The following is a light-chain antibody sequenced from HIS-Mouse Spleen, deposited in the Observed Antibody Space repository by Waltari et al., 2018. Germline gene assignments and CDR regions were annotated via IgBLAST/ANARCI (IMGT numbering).Light chain of an antibody. CDR3: YSTDSNGNHRV. V-gene: IGLV3-10*01. CDR2: EDS. J-gene: IGLJ2*01. CDR1: ALPKKY. Sequence: SYELTQPPSVSVSPGQTARITRSGDALPKKYAYWYQQKSGQAPVLVIYEDSKRPSGIPERFSGSSSGTMATLTISGAQVEDEADYYCYSTDSNGNHRVFGGGTKLSVL.